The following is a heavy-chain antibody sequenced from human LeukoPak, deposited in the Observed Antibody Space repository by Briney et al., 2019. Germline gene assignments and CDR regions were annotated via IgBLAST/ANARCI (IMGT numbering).Heavy chain of an antibody. CDR2: IYSGGGT. CDR3: ARGNSGSYSWIDY. V-gene: IGHV3-53*01. Sequence: PGGSLRLSCAASGFTFSSHYMTWVRQAPGRGLEWVSLIYSGGGTYYADSVRGRFTISRDTSENTLYLQMNSLRAEDTAVYYCARGNSGSYSWIDYWGQGTLVTVSS. J-gene: IGHJ4*02. CDR1: GFTFSSHY. D-gene: IGHD1-26*01.